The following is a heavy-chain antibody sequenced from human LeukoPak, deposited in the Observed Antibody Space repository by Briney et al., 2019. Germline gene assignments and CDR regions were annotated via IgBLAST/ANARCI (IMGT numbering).Heavy chain of an antibody. Sequence: GGSLRLSCVASGFTLSNYWMSWVRQAPGMGLEWVASIKKDGSEKNYVDPVKGRFTISRDNAKNSLYLQMNSLRAEDTDVYFCARVRGSYSLDYWGQGTTVTVSS. CDR3: ARVRGSYSLDY. D-gene: IGHD1-26*01. CDR1: GFTLSNYW. V-gene: IGHV3-7*01. CDR2: IKKDGSEK. J-gene: IGHJ4*03.